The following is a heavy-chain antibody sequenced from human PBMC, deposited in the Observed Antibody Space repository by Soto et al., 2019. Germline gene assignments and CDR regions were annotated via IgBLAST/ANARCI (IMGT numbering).Heavy chain of an antibody. CDR2: MYNTGST. CDR3: ARDLWGYCGTDCYPLDV. J-gene: IGHJ6*02. D-gene: IGHD2-21*02. V-gene: IGHV4-59*01. Sequence: QVQLQESGPGLVKPSETLSLTCTVSGGSISGYYWSWIRQPPGKGLEWIGYMYNTGSTVYNPSFKSRFTISVDTSKNQFSLKLKSVTAADTAVYYCARDLWGYCGTDCYPLDVWGQGTTVTVSS. CDR1: GGSISGYY.